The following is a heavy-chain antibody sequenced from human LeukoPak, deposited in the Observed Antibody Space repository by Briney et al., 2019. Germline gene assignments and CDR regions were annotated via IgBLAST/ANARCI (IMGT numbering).Heavy chain of an antibody. CDR3: TSLYCGGDPNPDWYFDL. CDR1: GFTFGDYA. J-gene: IGHJ2*01. D-gene: IGHD2-21*02. CDR2: IRSKAYGGTT. V-gene: IGHV3-49*03. Sequence: PGGSLRLSCTASGFTFGDYAMSWFRQAPGKGLEWVGFIRSKAYGGTTEYAASVRGRFTISRDDSKSIAYLQMNSLKTEDTAVYYCTSLYCGGDPNPDWYFDLWGRGTLVTVSS.